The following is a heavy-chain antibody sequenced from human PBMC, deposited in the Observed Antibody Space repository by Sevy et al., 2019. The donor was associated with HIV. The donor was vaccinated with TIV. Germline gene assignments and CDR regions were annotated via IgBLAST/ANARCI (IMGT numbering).Heavy chain of an antibody. CDR1: GFTFSRYA. CDR3: ARDKGESSSSFLGELSY. Sequence: GESLKISCAASGFTFSRYAMNWVRQGPGKGLEWVAVISSDGRNKYYADSVKARFTISRDNSKNTLYLQMNSLRSEDTALYYCARDKGESSSSFLGELSYWGQGTLVTVSS. V-gene: IGHV3-30*04. J-gene: IGHJ4*02. D-gene: IGHD3-16*02. CDR2: ISSDGRNK.